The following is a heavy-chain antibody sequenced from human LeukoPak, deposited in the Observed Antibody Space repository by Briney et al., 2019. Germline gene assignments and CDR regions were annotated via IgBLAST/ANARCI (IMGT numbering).Heavy chain of an antibody. Sequence: SQTLSLTCTVSGGSISSGGYYWSWIRQHPGKGLEWIGYIYYSGSTYYNPSLKSRVTISVDTSKNQFSLKLCSVTAADTAVYYCARDGYNENNWFDPWGQGTLVTVSS. CDR1: GGSISSGGYY. CDR2: IYYSGST. V-gene: IGHV4-31*03. D-gene: IGHD5-24*01. CDR3: ARDGYNENNWFDP. J-gene: IGHJ5*02.